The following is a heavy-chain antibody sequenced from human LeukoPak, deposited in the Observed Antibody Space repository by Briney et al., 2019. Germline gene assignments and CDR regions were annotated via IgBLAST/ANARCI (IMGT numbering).Heavy chain of an antibody. CDR3: ARVPGSVTPVLAYYYGMDV. V-gene: IGHV1-2*02. CDR1: GYTFTVYY. Sequence: PGASVKVSCKASGYTFTVYYIHWVPPAPRQGLEWMGWINPNSCGTNYAQKCQCKVTMTRDTSISTAYMELSRLRSDDTAVYYCARVPGSVTPVLAYYYGMDVWGQGTTVTVSS. J-gene: IGHJ6*02. D-gene: IGHD2-8*02. CDR2: INPNSCGT.